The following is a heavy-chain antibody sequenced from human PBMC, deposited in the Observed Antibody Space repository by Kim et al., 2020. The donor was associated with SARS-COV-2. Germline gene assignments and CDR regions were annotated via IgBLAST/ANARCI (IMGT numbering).Heavy chain of an antibody. CDR1: GFTFSSYW. J-gene: IGHJ6*04. Sequence: GGSLRLSCAASGFTFSSYWMHWVRQAPGKGLVWVSRINSDGSSTSYADSVKGRFTISRDNAKNTLYLQMNSLRAEDTAVYYCARPSSEVVPAAKDYYYYGMDVWGKGTTVTVSS. V-gene: IGHV3-74*01. D-gene: IGHD2-2*01. CDR2: INSDGSST. CDR3: ARPSSEVVPAAKDYYYYGMDV.